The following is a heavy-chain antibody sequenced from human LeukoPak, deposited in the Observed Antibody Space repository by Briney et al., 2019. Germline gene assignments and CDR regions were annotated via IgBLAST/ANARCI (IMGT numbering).Heavy chain of an antibody. CDR1: GFSFSSYG. CDR2: ISYDGGDK. D-gene: IGHD6-19*01. Sequence: GGSLRLSCAASGFSFSSYGMHWVRQAPGKGLEWVALISYDGGDKYYVDSVKGRFTISRDNSKNTLYLQMNSLRAEDTAVYYCAKVRYSSGWPEFDYWGQGTLVTVSS. CDR3: AKVRYSSGWPEFDY. J-gene: IGHJ4*02. V-gene: IGHV3-30*18.